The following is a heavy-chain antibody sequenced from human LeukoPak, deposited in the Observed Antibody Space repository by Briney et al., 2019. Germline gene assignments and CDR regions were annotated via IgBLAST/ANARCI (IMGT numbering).Heavy chain of an antibody. Sequence: GASVKVSCKASGYTFTRYYIHWVRQAPGQGLEWMGIIYPSGGITSHAQKFQGRVTITADESTSTAYMELSSLRSEDTAVYYCASRAYYDILTGYYFHGMDVWGQGTTVTVSS. D-gene: IGHD3-9*01. V-gene: IGHV1-46*01. CDR1: GYTFTRYY. J-gene: IGHJ6*02. CDR3: ASRAYYDILTGYYFHGMDV. CDR2: IYPSGGIT.